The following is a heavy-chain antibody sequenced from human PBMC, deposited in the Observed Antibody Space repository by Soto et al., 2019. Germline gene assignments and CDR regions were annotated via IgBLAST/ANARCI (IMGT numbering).Heavy chain of an antibody. J-gene: IGHJ2*01. Sequence: EAQLLESGGGLVQPGGSLRLSCAASGFIFSSYPMRWVRQALGKGLEWVCGISGSGVTTFCADSVKGRFTISRDNSKNALYLQMSSLRADDTAVYYCAKDLWGQRYFDLWGRGTLVTVSS. D-gene: IGHD7-27*01. V-gene: IGHV3-23*01. CDR2: ISGSGVTT. CDR1: GFIFSSYP. CDR3: AKDLWGQRYFDL.